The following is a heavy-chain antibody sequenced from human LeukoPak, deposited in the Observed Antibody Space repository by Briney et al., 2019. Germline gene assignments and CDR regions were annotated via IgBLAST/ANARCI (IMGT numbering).Heavy chain of an antibody. V-gene: IGHV3-30-3*01. CDR3: VRDGGARYDWSGHSIKGTLSY. J-gene: IGHJ4*02. Sequence: PGGSLRLSCAASGFTFSTYAMYWVRQAPGKGLEWVAAISYDGVKTYYEDSVKGRFTISRDNSKSTLYLQMNSLRAEDTAVYFCVRDGGARYDWSGHSIKGTLSYWGQGTLVTVSS. CDR1: GFTFSTYA. CDR2: ISYDGVKT. D-gene: IGHD3-3*01.